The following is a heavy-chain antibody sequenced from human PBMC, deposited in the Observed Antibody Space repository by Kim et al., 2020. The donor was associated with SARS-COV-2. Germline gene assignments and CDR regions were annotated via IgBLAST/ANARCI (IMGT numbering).Heavy chain of an antibody. V-gene: IGHV3-15*01. CDR3: TAALLSLPPYYYGSGMTPLGGVNEH. CDR1: GFTFSNAW. Sequence: GGSLRLSCAASGFTFSNAWMSWVRQAPGKGLEWVGRIKSKTDGGTTDYAAPVKGRFTISRDDSKNTLYLQMNSLKTEDTAVYYCTAALLSLPPYYYGSGMTPLGGVNEHWGQGTLGTVSS. J-gene: IGHJ4*02. D-gene: IGHD3-10*01. CDR2: IKSKTDGGTT.